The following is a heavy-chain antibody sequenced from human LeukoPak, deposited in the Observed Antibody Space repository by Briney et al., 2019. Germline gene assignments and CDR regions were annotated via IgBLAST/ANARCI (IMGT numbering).Heavy chain of an antibody. V-gene: IGHV3-30*18. CDR3: AKDRGVRYFDWLFDY. J-gene: IGHJ4*02. CDR2: ISYGGSNK. Sequence: GGSLRLSCAASGFTFSSYGMHWVRQAPGKGLEWVAVISYGGSNKYYADSVKGRFTISRDNSKNTLYLQMNSLRAEDTAVYYCAKDRGVRYFDWLFDYWGQGTLVTVSS. D-gene: IGHD3-9*01. CDR1: GFTFSSYG.